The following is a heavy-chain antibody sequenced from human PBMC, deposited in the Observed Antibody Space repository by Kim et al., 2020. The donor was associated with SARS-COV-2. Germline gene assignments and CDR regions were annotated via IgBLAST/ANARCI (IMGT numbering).Heavy chain of an antibody. J-gene: IGHJ2*01. CDR1: GGTFSSYA. D-gene: IGHD2-15*01. CDR3: ARDNRFLGSPYDCSGGSCYSTRSWYFDL. Sequence: SVKVSCKASGGTFSSYAISWVRQAPGQGLEWMGGIIPIFGTANYAQKFQGRVTITADESTSTAYMELSSLRSEDTAVYYCARDNRFLGSPYDCSGGSCYSTRSWYFDLWGRGTLVTVSS. V-gene: IGHV1-69*13. CDR2: IIPIFGTA.